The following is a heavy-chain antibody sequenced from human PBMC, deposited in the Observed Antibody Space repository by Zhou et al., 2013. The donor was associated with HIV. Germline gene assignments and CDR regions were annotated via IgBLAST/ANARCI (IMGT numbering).Heavy chain of an antibody. CDR3: ARGRYDLGH. J-gene: IGHJ4*02. V-gene: IGHV1-8*02. CDR2: INPNNGNT. CDR1: GYTFTGDY. Sequence: QVQLVQSGAEVKKPGASMKVSCKASGYTFTGDYMHWVRQAPGQGLEWMGYINPNNGNTASAQRFQGRITMTRATSISTAYLELSSLRSEDTAVYYCARGRYDLGHWGQGTLVTVSS. D-gene: IGHD5-12*01.